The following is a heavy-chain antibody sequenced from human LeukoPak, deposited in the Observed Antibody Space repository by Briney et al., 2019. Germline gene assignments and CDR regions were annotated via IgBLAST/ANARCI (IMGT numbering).Heavy chain of an antibody. V-gene: IGHV3-7*01. CDR2: IKQDGSEK. Sequence: GGSLRLSCAASGFTVSSNYMSWVRQAPGEGLEWVANIKQDGSEKYYVDSVKGRFTISRDNAKNSLYLQMNSLRAEDTAVYYCARQRRYCSGDNCYQRTFDYWGQGTLVTVSS. D-gene: IGHD2-15*01. J-gene: IGHJ4*02. CDR3: ARQRRYCSGDNCYQRTFDY. CDR1: GFTVSSNY.